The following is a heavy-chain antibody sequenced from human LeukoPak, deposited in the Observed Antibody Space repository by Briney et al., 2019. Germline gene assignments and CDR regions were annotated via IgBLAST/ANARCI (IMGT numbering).Heavy chain of an antibody. CDR2: IWYDGSNK. V-gene: IGHV3-30*02. Sequence: GGSLRLSCAASAFTFSTYGMHWVRQAPGKGLEWVAAIWYDGSNKYYADSVKGRFTISRDNSKNTLYLQMNSLRAEDTAVYYCAKVLGGTNWFDPWGQGTLVTVSS. J-gene: IGHJ5*02. CDR3: AKVLGGTNWFDP. CDR1: AFTFSTYG. D-gene: IGHD6-19*01.